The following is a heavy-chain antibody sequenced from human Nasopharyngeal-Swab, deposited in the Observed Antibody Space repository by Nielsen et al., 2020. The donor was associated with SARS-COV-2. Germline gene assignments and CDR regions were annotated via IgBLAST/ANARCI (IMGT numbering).Heavy chain of an antibody. D-gene: IGHD5-24*01. CDR1: GYTFTSYG. V-gene: IGHV1-18*01. CDR3: ARPRGRDDAFDI. Sequence: ASVKVSCKASGYTFTSYGISWVRQAPGQGLEWMGWISAYNGNTNYAQKLQGRVTMTRDTSTSTVYMELSSLRSEDTAVYYCARPRGRDDAFDIWGQGTMVTVSS. CDR2: ISAYNGNT. J-gene: IGHJ3*02.